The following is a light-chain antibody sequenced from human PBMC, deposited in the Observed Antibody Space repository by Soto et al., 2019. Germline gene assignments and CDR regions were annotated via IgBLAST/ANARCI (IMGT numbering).Light chain of an antibody. CDR1: SSNIGAGYG. J-gene: IGLJ2*01. CDR3: QSYDSNLSGSL. CDR2: NYV. Sequence: QLVLTQPPSASGTPGQRVTISCAGTSSNIGAGYGVHWYQQLPGRAPKLLIHNYVNRPSGVPDRFSGSKSGTSASLAITGLQGEDEGDYYCQSYDSNLSGSLFGGGTKLTV. V-gene: IGLV1-40*01.